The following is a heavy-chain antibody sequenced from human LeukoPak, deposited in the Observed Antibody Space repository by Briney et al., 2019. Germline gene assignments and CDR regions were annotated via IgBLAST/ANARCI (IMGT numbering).Heavy chain of an antibody. CDR3: ARRQGCSSTSCPPDS. Sequence: SGEALKISCKGSGYSFTSYWIGWVRQMPGKGLEWMGIIYPGDSDTRYSPSFQGQVTMSADKSINTAYLQWSSLKASDTAMYYCARRQGCSSTSCPPDSWGQGTLVTVSS. CDR2: IYPGDSDT. D-gene: IGHD2-2*01. CDR1: GYSFTSYW. V-gene: IGHV5-51*01. J-gene: IGHJ4*02.